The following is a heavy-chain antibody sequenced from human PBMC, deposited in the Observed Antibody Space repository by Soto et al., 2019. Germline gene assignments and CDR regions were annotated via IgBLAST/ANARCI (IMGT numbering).Heavy chain of an antibody. CDR2: ISYDGST. CDR1: GFTFSAFA. CDR3: ARDQFIKGSGYLSFDY. J-gene: IGHJ4*02. V-gene: IGHV3-30-3*01. Sequence: GGSLRLSCAASGFTFSAFAMHWVRQAPGKGLEWVALISYDGSTSYADSVKGRFTFSRDNAKNTLYLQMDSLRAEDTAVYYCARDQFIKGSGYLSFDYWGQGTPVTVSS. D-gene: IGHD3-3*01.